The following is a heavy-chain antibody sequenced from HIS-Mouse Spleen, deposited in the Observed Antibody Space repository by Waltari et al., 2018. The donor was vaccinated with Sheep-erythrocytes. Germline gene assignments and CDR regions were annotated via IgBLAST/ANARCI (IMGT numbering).Heavy chain of an antibody. D-gene: IGHD5-18*01. CDR2: IYYSGST. CDR3: ARHKDTAMVHFDY. J-gene: IGHJ4*02. V-gene: IGHV4-39*01. CDR1: GGPISSSSYY. Sequence: QLQLQESGPGLVKPSETLSLTVTVSGGPISSSSYYWGWIRQPPGKGLEWIGSIYYSGSTYYNPSLKSRVTISVDTSKNQFSLKLSSVTAADTAVYYCARHKDTAMVHFDYWGQGTLVTVSS.